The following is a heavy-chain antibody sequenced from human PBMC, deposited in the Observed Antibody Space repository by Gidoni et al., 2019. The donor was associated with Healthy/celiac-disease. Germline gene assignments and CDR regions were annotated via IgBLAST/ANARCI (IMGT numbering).Heavy chain of an antibody. J-gene: IGHJ6*02. CDR3: AKALYYDFWSGYYETDYYYYGMDV. Sequence: EVQLLESGGGLVQPGGSLRLSCAASGFTFSSYAMSWVRQAPGKGLEWVSAISGSGGSTYYADSVKGRFTISRDNSKNTLYLQMNSLRAEDTAVYYCAKALYYDFWSGYYETDYYYYGMDVRGQGTTVTVSS. D-gene: IGHD3-3*01. V-gene: IGHV3-23*01. CDR1: GFTFSSYA. CDR2: ISGSGGST.